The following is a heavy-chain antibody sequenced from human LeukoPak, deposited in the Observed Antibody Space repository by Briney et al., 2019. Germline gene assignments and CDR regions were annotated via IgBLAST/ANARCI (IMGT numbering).Heavy chain of an antibody. CDR1: GGSIHNNY. CDR3: ARGSGSDFDY. V-gene: IGHV4-59*01. J-gene: IGHJ4*02. CDR2: MYSSGKS. D-gene: IGHD3-10*01. Sequence: SETLSLTCTVSGGSIHNNYWSWIRQPPGKGLEWIGSMYSSGKSDYSPSLKNRVTMSIDTSKNQFSLKLSSVTAADTAVYYCARGSGSDFDYRGQGTLVTVSS.